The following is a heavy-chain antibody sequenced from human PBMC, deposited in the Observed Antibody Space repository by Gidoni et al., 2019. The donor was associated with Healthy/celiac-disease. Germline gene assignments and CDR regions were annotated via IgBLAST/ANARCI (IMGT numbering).Heavy chain of an antibody. Sequence: EVQLVESGGGLSQPGGSLRRSCAASGFTVRSNYMSWVRQAPGKGLEWVSVIYSGGSTYYADSVKGRFTISRDNSKNTLYLQMNSLRAEDTAVYYCARVEEIKGFDPWGQGTLVTVSS. CDR3: ARVEEIKGFDP. D-gene: IGHD3-16*01. V-gene: IGHV3-53*01. CDR1: GFTVRSNY. CDR2: IYSGGST. J-gene: IGHJ5*02.